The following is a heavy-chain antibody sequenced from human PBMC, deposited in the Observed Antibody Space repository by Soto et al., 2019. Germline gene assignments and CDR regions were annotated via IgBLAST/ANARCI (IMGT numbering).Heavy chain of an antibody. CDR3: ARPFTPGYCSGGSCANWFDP. V-gene: IGHV4-39*01. Sequence: SLTCTVSGGSISSSSYCWGWIRQPPGKGLEWIGSIYYSGSTYYNPSLKSRVTISVDTSKNQFSLKLSSVTAADTAVYYCARPFTPGYCSGGSCANWFDPWGQGTLVTVSS. CDR2: IYYSGST. CDR1: GGSISSSSYC. D-gene: IGHD2-15*01. J-gene: IGHJ5*02.